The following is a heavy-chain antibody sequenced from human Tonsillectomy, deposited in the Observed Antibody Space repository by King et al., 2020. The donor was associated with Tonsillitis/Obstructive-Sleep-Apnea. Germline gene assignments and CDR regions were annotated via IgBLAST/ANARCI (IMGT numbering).Heavy chain of an antibody. CDR1: GFTFSSYW. CDR2: IKQDGSDK. CDR3: ARGTATVTGKNFDY. V-gene: IGHV3-7*04. Sequence: VQLVESGGGLVQPGGSLRLSCAASGFTFSSYWMGCVRQAPGNGLEWVANIKQDGSDKYYVDSVKGRFTISRDNAKNSVYLQMNSLRAEDTAVYYCARGTATVTGKNFDYWGQGTLVTVSS. D-gene: IGHD4-17*01. J-gene: IGHJ4*02.